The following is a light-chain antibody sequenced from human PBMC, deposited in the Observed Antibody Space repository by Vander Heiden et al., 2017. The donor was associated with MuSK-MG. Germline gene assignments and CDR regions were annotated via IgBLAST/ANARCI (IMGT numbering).Light chain of an antibody. J-gene: IGKJ1*01. CDR1: QSISSN. V-gene: IGKV3-15*01. Sequence: EIVMTQPPATLSVSPGERATLSCRASQSISSNLAWYQQKPGQAPRLLIYGASTRATGIPARFSGSGSGAEFTLTISSLQSEDFAAYYCQQYNYWPPTFGQRTKVEIK. CDR3: QQYNYWPPT. CDR2: GAS.